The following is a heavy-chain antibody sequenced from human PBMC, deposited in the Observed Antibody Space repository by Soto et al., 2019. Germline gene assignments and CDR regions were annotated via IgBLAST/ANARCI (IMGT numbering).Heavy chain of an antibody. CDR1: GFTFSSYG. CDR3: ASAYYYDSSGYYHVWGVLDY. V-gene: IGHV3-33*01. D-gene: IGHD3-22*01. J-gene: IGHJ4*02. CDR2: IWYDGSNK. Sequence: QVQLVESGEGVVQPGRSLRLSSAASGFTFSSYGMHWVREAPGKGLEWVAVIWYDGSNKYYADSVKGRFTISRDNSKNTLYLQMNSLRAEDTAVYYCASAYYYDSSGYYHVWGVLDYWGQGTLVTVSS.